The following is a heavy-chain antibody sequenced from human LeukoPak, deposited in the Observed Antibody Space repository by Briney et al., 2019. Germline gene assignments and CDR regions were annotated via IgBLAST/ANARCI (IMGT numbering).Heavy chain of an antibody. V-gene: IGHV3-66*01. CDR2: IYSGGFSGGGP. CDR1: GFNVSSHH. Sequence: GGSLRLSCAVSGFNVSSHHMNWVRQAPGKGLEWVSVIYSGGFSGGGPHYADSVKGRLTTSSGSSKNTLYLHYCARDMRGDGFNSFDHWGLGILVTVSS. D-gene: IGHD5-24*01. J-gene: IGHJ4*02. CDR3: DH.